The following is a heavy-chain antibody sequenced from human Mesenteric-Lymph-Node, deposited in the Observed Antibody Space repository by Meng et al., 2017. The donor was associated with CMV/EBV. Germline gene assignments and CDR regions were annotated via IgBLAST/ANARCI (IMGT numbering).Heavy chain of an antibody. CDR1: EFTFSGYS. Sequence: GGSLRLSCAGSEFTFSGYSMNWVRQAPGKGLEWVSSISSRGDYVFYADSAKGRFTISRDNANNSLYLQVNSLRAEDTAVYYCATSMVRGVTTHYYYYYGMDVWGQGTTVTVSS. V-gene: IGHV3-21*01. CDR2: ISSRGDYV. D-gene: IGHD3-10*01. J-gene: IGHJ6*02. CDR3: ATSMVRGVTTHYYYYYGMDV.